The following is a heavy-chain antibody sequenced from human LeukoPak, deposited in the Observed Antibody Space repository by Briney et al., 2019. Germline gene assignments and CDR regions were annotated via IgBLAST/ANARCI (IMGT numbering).Heavy chain of an antibody. CDR2: IYSDGSP. V-gene: IGHV3-66*01. D-gene: IGHD3-10*01. CDR3: ARGLDGESFSFHY. Sequence: GGSLRLSCAASGFTVSSKYLSWVRQAPGKGLEWVSIIYSDGSPYYADSVKGRFTISRDNAKTSVYLQMNSLRAEDTAVYYCARGLDGESFSFHYWGQGTLVTVSS. CDR1: GFTVSSKY. J-gene: IGHJ4*02.